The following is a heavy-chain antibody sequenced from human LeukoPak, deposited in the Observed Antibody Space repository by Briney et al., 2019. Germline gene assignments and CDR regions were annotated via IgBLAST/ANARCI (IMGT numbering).Heavy chain of an antibody. CDR3: AGGWGYFDY. D-gene: IGHD3-16*01. J-gene: IGHJ4*02. Sequence: SETLSLTCTVYGGSISSSYWSWIRQLPGKGLEWIGNIYYSGSTNYNPSLKSRVAISLDTSKNQFSLKLSSVTAADTAVYYCAGGWGYFDYWGQGPLVTVSS. V-gene: IGHV4-59*01. CDR1: GGSISSSY. CDR2: IYYSGST.